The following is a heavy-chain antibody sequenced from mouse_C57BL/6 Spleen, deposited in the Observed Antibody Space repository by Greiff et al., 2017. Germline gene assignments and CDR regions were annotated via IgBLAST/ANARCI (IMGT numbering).Heavy chain of an antibody. Sequence: VQLQQSGPELVKPGASVKISCKASGYSFTDYNMNWVKQSNGKSLEWIGVINPNYGTTSYNQKFKGKATLTVDQSSSTAYMQLNSLTSEDSAVYYCASPYYYGSSQACFAYWGQGTLVTVSA. V-gene: IGHV1-39*01. CDR3: ASPYYYGSSQACFAY. CDR2: INPNYGTT. D-gene: IGHD1-1*01. CDR1: GYSFTDYN. J-gene: IGHJ3*01.